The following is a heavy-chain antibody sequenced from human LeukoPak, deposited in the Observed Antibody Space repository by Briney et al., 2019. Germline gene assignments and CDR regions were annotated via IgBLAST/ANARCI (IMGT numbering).Heavy chain of an antibody. CDR2: IYYSGST. J-gene: IGHJ6*02. V-gene: IGHV4-59*08. D-gene: IGHD1/OR15-1a*01. CDR3: ARRKSVENNYYGMDV. Sequence: SETLSLTCTVSGGSISSYYWSWIRQPPGKGLEWIGYIYYSGSTNYNPSLKSRVTISVDTSKNQFSLKLSSVTAADTAVYYCARRKSVENNYYGMDVWGQGTTVTVSS. CDR1: GGSISSYY.